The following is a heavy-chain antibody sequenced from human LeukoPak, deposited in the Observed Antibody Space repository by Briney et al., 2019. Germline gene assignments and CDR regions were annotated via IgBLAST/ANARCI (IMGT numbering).Heavy chain of an antibody. CDR3: ARGGDGVLVKAAMRDWPFDY. V-gene: IGHV3-13*01. CDR2: IGIVGDT. D-gene: IGHD2-2*01. Sequence: AGGSLRLSCAASGFTFSSYDMHWVRQVTGKGLEWVSGIGIVGDTYYAGSVKGRFTISRENAKSSLYLQMNSLRAEDTAVYYCARGGDGVLVKAAMRDWPFDYWGQGTLVTVSS. J-gene: IGHJ4*02. CDR1: GFTFSSYD.